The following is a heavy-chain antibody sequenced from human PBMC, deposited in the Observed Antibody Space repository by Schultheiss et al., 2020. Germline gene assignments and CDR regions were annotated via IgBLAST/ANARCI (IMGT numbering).Heavy chain of an antibody. Sequence: GESLKISCAASGFTFSSYGMHWVRQAPGKGLEWVAVISYDGSNKYYADSVKGRFTISRDNSKNTLYLQMNSLRAEDTAVYYCARERIAARNHYYYGMDVWGQGTTVTVSS. D-gene: IGHD6-6*01. J-gene: IGHJ6*02. V-gene: IGHV3-30*03. CDR3: ARERIAARNHYYYGMDV. CDR1: GFTFSSYG. CDR2: ISYDGSNK.